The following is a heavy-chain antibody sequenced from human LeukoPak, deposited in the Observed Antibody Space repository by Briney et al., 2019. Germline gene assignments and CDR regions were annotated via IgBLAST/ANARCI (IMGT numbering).Heavy chain of an antibody. Sequence: ASVKVSSKASGYTFSSYGISWVRQAPGQGLEWMGWISANNGNTNYAQKFQGRVTMTTDTPTSTAYMELRSLRSDDTAVYYCARTGSTYYYYYGMDVWGQGTTVTVSS. CDR3: ARTGSTYYYYYGMDV. J-gene: IGHJ6*02. D-gene: IGHD3-9*01. CDR2: ISANNGNT. CDR1: GYTFSSYG. V-gene: IGHV1-18*01.